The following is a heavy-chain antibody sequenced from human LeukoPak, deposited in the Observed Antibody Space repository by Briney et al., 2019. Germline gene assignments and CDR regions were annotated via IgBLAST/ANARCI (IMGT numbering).Heavy chain of an antibody. V-gene: IGHV3-53*01. Sequence: GGTLRLSCAASGFTFSSYGMSWVRQAPGKGLEWVSVIYSGGSTYYADSVKGRFTISRDNSKNTLYLQMNSLRAEDTAVYYCARDGRDGYNLSEGYWGQGTLVTVSS. J-gene: IGHJ4*02. CDR3: ARDGRDGYNLSEGY. CDR2: IYSGGST. D-gene: IGHD5-24*01. CDR1: GFTFSSYG.